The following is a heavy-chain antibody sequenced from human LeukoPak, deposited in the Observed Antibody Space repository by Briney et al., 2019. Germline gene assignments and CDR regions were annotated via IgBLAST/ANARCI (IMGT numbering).Heavy chain of an antibody. CDR3: ARDQSFEMDAFDV. CDR2: VSHNGST. V-gene: IGHV4-34*01. CDR1: AGSFKNHF. D-gene: IGHD5-24*01. Sequence: SETLSLTCAVYAGSFKNHFWTWLRQAPGKGLEWIGEVSHNGSTVYNPSLESRITISVDTSKKQFSLRVNSVTVADAAVYYCARDQSFEMDAFDVWGQGTMVTVSS. J-gene: IGHJ3*01.